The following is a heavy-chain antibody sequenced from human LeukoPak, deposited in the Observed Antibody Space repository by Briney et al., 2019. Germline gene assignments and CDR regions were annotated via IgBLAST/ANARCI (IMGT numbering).Heavy chain of an antibody. CDR1: GYTFTNSG. CDR3: ASGLVVPAAMGEFDY. Sequence: ASVTVSCKASGYTFTNSGINWVRQAPAQGLEWMGCINVYNGNTNYAQNFQGRMTMTRDTSTNTAYMELRSLKSGDSAVYYCASGLVVPAAMGEFDYWGQGTLIAVSS. D-gene: IGHD2-2*01. V-gene: IGHV1-18*01. J-gene: IGHJ4*02. CDR2: INVYNGNT.